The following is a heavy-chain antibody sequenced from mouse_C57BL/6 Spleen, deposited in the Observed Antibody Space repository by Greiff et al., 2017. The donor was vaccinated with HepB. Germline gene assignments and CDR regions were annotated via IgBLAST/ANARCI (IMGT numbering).Heavy chain of an antibody. V-gene: IGHV1-62-2*01. J-gene: IGHJ3*01. CDR2: FYPGSGSI. CDR1: GYTFTEYT. CDR3: ARHEGSQYPEAWFAH. Sequence: VKVVESGAELVKPGASVKLSCKASGYTFTEYTIHWVKQRSGQGLEWIGWFYPGSGSIKYNEKFKDKATLTADKSSSTVYMELSRLTSEDSAVYFCARHEGSQYPEAWFAHWGQGTLVTVSA.